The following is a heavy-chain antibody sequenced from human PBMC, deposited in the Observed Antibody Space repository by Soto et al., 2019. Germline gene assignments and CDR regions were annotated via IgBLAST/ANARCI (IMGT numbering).Heavy chain of an antibody. CDR1: GGSIIGYY. CDR3: ARALLPSASYWFDP. CDR2: IYYSGST. Sequence: PSETLSLTCTVSGGSIIGYYLTWIRQPPGKGLEWIGYIYYSGSTYYNPSLKSRVTISVDTSKNQFSLKLSSVTAADTAVYYCARALLPSASYWFDPWGQGTLVTVSS. D-gene: IGHD2-2*01. V-gene: IGHV4-59*01. J-gene: IGHJ5*02.